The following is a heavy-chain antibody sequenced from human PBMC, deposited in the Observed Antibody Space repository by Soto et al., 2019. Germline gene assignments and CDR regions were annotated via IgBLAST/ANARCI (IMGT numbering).Heavy chain of an antibody. V-gene: IGHV4-34*01. D-gene: IGHD3-16*01. CDR1: RGALSGYS. CDR3: ARDHDYVWGSHRNWLGL. CDR2: INYSEDT. Sequence: SETLSLTCAVYRGALSGYSWNWIRQPPGKGLEWIGEINYSEDTNPTYNPSLKSRVTISADRTNNQLFLRLTSVTAADTAIYYGARDHDYVWGSHRNWLGLWGQRPPVTVSS. J-gene: IGHJ5*02.